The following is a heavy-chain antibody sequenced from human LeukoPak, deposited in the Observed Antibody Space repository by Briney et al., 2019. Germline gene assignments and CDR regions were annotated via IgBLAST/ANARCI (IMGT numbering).Heavy chain of an antibody. V-gene: IGHV1-8*01. CDR2: MNPNSGNT. D-gene: IGHD3-10*01. Sequence: ASVKVSCKASGYTFTSYDINWVRQVTGQGLEWMGWMNPNSGNTGYAQKFQGRVTMTRNTSISTAYMELSSLRSEDTAVYYCAREGDVLLWFGELEFDYWGQGTLVTVSS. J-gene: IGHJ4*02. CDR1: GYTFTSYD. CDR3: AREGDVLLWFGELEFDY.